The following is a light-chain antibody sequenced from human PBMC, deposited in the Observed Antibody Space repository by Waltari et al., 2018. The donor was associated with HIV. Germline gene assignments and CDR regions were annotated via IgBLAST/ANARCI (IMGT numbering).Light chain of an antibody. CDR1: SSDVGGYTY. J-gene: IGLJ2*01. CDR2: EVS. V-gene: IGLV2-14*01. Sequence: QSALTQPASVSGSPGQSITISCTGTSSDVGGYTYVSWYQQHPAKAPKLIIYEVSNRPSGVSYRFSGSKSGNTASLTISGLQAEDEADYFCSSYAMTTTVLFGGGTKLTVL. CDR3: SSYAMTTTVL.